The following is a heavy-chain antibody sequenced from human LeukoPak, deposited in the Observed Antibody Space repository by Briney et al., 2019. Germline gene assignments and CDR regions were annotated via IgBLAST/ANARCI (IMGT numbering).Heavy chain of an antibody. CDR1: GFTFSSYG. CDR2: IRYDGSNK. J-gene: IGHJ4*02. Sequence: GGSLRLSCAASGFTFSSYGMHWVRQAPGKGLEWVAFIRYDGSNKYYADSVKGRFTISRDTSENTLYLQMNSLRAEDTALYYCAKDHGQDLIHYFDYWGQGTLVTVSS. V-gene: IGHV3-30*02. CDR3: AKDHGQDLIHYFDY. D-gene: IGHD3-22*01.